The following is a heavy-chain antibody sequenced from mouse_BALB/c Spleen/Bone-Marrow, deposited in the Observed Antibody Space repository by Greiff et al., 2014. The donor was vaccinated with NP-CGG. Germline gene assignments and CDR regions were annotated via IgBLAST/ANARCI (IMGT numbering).Heavy chain of an antibody. J-gene: IGHJ3*01. Sequence: QVQLKESGPGLVAPSQSLSISCTVSGFSLNNYGVHWVRQPPGKGLEWLGVIWAGGGTNYNSTLMSRLSVIKDNSKSQVFLKMNSLQTDAAAIYYCVSELGGFAYWGQGTLVTVSA. CDR2: IWAGGGT. CDR3: VSELGGFAY. V-gene: IGHV2-9*02. CDR1: GFSLNNYG.